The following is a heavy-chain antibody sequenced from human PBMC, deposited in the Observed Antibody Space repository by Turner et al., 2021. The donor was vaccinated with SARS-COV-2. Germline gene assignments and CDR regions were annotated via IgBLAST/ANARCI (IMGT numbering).Heavy chain of an antibody. D-gene: IGHD5-18*01. V-gene: IGHV3-48*01. Sequence: EVQLVESGGGLVQPGGSLRLSCAASGFTFSSYSMNWVRQAPGKGLEWGSYISSSSSTIYYADSEKGRFTISRDNAKNSLYLQMNSLRAEDTAVYYCAREGGYSYGPYYYGMDVWGQGTTVTVSS. J-gene: IGHJ6*02. CDR3: AREGGYSYGPYYYGMDV. CDR1: GFTFSSYS. CDR2: ISSSSSTI.